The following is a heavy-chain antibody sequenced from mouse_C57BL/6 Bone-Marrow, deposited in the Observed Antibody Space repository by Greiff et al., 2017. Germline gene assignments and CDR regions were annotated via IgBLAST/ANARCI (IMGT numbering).Heavy chain of an antibody. Sequence: VQLQQSVAELVRPGASVKLSCTASGFNIKNTYMHWVKQRPEQGLAWIGRIDPANGNTKYAPKFQGKANLTADTSSNTAYLQLSSLTSEDTAIYCLASYYGSSHRYCAMDYWGQGTSVTVSS. J-gene: IGHJ4*01. CDR2: IDPANGNT. D-gene: IGHD1-1*01. CDR3: ASYYGSSHRYCAMDY. V-gene: IGHV14-3*01. CDR1: GFNIKNTY.